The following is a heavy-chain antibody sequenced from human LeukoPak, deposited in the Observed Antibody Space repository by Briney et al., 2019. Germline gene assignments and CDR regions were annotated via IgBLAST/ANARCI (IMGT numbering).Heavy chain of an antibody. Sequence: KTSETLSLTCAVYGGSFSGYYWSWIRQPPGKGLEWIGEINHSGSTNYNPSLKSRVTISVDTSKNQFSLKLSSVTAADTAVYYCARGGPYQLRGNFDYWGQGTLVTVSS. CDR1: GGSFSGYY. V-gene: IGHV4-34*01. CDR3: ARGGPYQLRGNFDY. D-gene: IGHD2-2*01. J-gene: IGHJ4*02. CDR2: INHSGST.